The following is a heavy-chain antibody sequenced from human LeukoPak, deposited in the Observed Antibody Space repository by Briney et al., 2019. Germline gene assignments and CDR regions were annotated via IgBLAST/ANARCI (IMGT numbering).Heavy chain of an antibody. D-gene: IGHD1-14*01. V-gene: IGHV3-23*01. J-gene: IGHJ4*02. Sequence: GGSLRLSCAAPGFTFSSYVMSWVRQAPGKGLEWVSAISGSGGSTYYADSVKGRFTISRDNSKNTLYLQMNSLRAEDTAVYYCAKGHTRILDYWGQGTLVTVSS. CDR2: ISGSGGST. CDR1: GFTFSSYV. CDR3: AKGHTRILDY.